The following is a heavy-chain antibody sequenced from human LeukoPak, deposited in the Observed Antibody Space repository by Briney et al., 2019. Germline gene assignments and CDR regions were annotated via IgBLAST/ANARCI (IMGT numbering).Heavy chain of an antibody. Sequence: SETLSLTCTVSGGSINNNYWSWIRQPPGKGLEWIGYIYQSGSTYYNPSLKSRISMSVDRSKNQFSLKLSSVTAADTAIYYCARVHLVSDSSGNWFDPWGQGTLVTVSS. CDR2: IYQSGST. CDR1: GGSINNNY. D-gene: IGHD3-22*01. CDR3: ARVHLVSDSSGNWFDP. V-gene: IGHV4-59*12. J-gene: IGHJ5*02.